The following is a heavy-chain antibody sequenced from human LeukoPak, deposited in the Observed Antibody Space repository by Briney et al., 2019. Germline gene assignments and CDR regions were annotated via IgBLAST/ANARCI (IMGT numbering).Heavy chain of an antibody. D-gene: IGHD3-22*01. Sequence: ASVKVSCKASGYTFTGYYMHWVRQAPGQGLEWMGWINPNSGGTNYAQKFQGRVTMTRDTSISTAYMELSRLRFDDTAVYYCARDLDYYDSSGYNFDYWGQGTLVTVSS. CDR1: GYTFTGYY. J-gene: IGHJ4*02. CDR3: ARDLDYYDSSGYNFDY. CDR2: INPNSGGT. V-gene: IGHV1-2*02.